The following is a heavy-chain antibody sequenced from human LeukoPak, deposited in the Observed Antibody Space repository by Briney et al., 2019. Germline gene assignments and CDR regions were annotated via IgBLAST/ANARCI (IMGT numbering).Heavy chain of an antibody. CDR3: ARGGKDDFDY. CDR2: IYYRGST. Sequence: KSAETLSLTCTVSGGSISSYYWSWIRQPPGKGLEWIGYIYYRGSTNYNPSLKSRVTISVDTSKNQFSLKLSSVTAADTAVYYCARGGKDDFDYWGQGTLVTVSS. J-gene: IGHJ4*02. CDR1: GGSISSYY. V-gene: IGHV4-59*01. D-gene: IGHD4-23*01.